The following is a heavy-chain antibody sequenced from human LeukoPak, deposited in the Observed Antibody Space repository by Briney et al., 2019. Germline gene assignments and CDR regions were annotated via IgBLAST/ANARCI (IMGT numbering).Heavy chain of an antibody. CDR3: ARREGTFGTYFDY. Sequence: SVTVSCKGSGGTLSSYAINWVGQAPGQGVEWMGGIIPIFGTANYAQKLQGRVTIIAEESSTTAYMEESSLRSEDTAVYYCARREGTFGTYFDYWGQGTLVTVSS. CDR2: IIPIFGTA. CDR1: GGTLSSYA. V-gene: IGHV1-69*13. D-gene: IGHD3-10*01. J-gene: IGHJ4*02.